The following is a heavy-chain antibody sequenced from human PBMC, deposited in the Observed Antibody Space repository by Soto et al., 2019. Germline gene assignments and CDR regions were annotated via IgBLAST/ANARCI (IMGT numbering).Heavy chain of an antibody. CDR1: AFTFSSYA. D-gene: IGHD3-9*01. Sequence: QVQLVESGGGVVQPGRSLRLSCAASAFTFSSYAMHWVRQAPGKGLEWVAVISYDGSNKYYADSVKGRFTISRDNSKNTLYLQMNSLRAEDTAVYYCARPNLYDILTGGWFDPWGQGTLVTVSS. CDR2: ISYDGSNK. V-gene: IGHV3-30-3*01. J-gene: IGHJ5*02. CDR3: ARPNLYDILTGGWFDP.